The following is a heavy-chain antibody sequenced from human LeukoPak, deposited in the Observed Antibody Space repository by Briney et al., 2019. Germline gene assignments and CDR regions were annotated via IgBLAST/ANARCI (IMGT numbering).Heavy chain of an antibody. V-gene: IGHV1-69*13. J-gene: IGHJ6*02. CDR3: ARGNDYGGNPGYYGMDV. D-gene: IGHD4-23*01. Sequence: ASVKVSCKASGGTFSSYAISWVRQAPGQGLEWMGGIIPIFGTANYAQKFHGRVTITADESTSTAYMELSSRRSEDTAVYYCARGNDYGGNPGYYGMDVWGQGTTVTVSS. CDR1: GGTFSSYA. CDR2: IIPIFGTA.